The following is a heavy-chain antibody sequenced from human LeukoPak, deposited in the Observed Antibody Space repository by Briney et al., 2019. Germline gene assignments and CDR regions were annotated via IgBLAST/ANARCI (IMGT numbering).Heavy chain of an antibody. CDR3: ARAEDYCTNGVCYRTGVNWFDP. Sequence: PSETLSLTCAVYGGSFSGYYWSWIRQPPGKGLDWIGEINHSGSTNSNPSLKSRVTISVDTSKNQFSLKLSSVTAADPAVYYCARAEDYCTNGVCYRTGVNWFDPWGQGTLVTVSS. D-gene: IGHD2-8*01. J-gene: IGHJ5*02. CDR1: GGSFSGYY. CDR2: INHSGST. V-gene: IGHV4-34*01.